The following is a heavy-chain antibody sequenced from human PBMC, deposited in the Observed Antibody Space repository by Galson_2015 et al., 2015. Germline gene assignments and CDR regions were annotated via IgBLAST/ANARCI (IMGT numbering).Heavy chain of an antibody. D-gene: IGHD3-3*01. CDR2: IIPIFGTA. V-gene: IGHV1-69*13. Sequence: SVKVSCKASGYTFTSYGISWVRQAPGQGLEWMGGIIPIFGTANYAQKFQGRVTITADESTSTAYMELSSLRSEDTAVYYCARWGYDFWGGYYNSRHWYFDLWGRGTLVTVSS. CDR1: GYTFTSYG. J-gene: IGHJ2*01. CDR3: ARWGYDFWGGYYNSRHWYFDL.